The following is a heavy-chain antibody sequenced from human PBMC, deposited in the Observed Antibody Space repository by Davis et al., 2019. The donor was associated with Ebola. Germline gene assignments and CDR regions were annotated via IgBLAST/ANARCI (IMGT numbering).Heavy chain of an antibody. D-gene: IGHD3-3*01. V-gene: IGHV3-23*01. Sequence: GGSLRLSCAASGFTFSSYAMSWVRQAPGKGLEWVSAISGSGGSPYYADSVKGRFTISRDNSKNTLYLQMNSLKTEDTAVYYCTSTYYDFWSGYYDLDYWGQGTLVTVSS. J-gene: IGHJ4*02. CDR3: TSTYYDFWSGYYDLDY. CDR2: ISGSGGSP. CDR1: GFTFSSYA.